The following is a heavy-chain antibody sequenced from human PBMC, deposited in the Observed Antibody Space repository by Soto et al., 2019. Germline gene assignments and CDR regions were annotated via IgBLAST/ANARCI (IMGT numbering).Heavy chain of an antibody. CDR3: ARLRMRRTGYYYGMDV. Sequence: SETLSLTCTVSGGSISSYYWSWIRQPPGKGLEWIGYIYYSGSTNYNPSLKSRVTISVDTSKNQFSLKLSSVTAADTAVYYCARLRMRRTGYYYGMDVWGQGTTVTV. CDR1: GGSISSYY. CDR2: IYYSGST. J-gene: IGHJ6*02. V-gene: IGHV4-59*01. D-gene: IGHD3-16*01.